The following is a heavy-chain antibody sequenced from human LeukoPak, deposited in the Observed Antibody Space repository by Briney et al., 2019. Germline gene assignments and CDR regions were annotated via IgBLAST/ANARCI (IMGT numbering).Heavy chain of an antibody. CDR2: IYTSGST. Sequence: SETLSLTCTVSGGSISSYYWSWIRQPAGKGPEWIGRIYTSGSTNYNPSLKSRVTMSVDTSKNQFSLKLSSVTAADTAVYYCARQPLSGWYVGCFDYWGQGALVTVSS. V-gene: IGHV4-4*07. CDR1: GGSISSYY. J-gene: IGHJ4*02. D-gene: IGHD6-19*01. CDR3: ARQPLSGWYVGCFDY.